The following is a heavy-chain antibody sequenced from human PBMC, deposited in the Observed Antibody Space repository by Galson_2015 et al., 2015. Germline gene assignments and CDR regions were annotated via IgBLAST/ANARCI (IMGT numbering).Heavy chain of an antibody. CDR2: ISAYNGNT. D-gene: IGHD2-2*01. CDR3: ARDDCSSTSCYGSGYYGMGV. J-gene: IGHJ6*02. CDR1: GSTFTSYG. V-gene: IGHV1-18*01. Sequence: SVKVSCKASGSTFTSYGISWVRQAPGQGLEWMGWISAYNGNTNYAQKLQGRVTMTTDTSTSTAYMELRSLRSDDTAVYYCARDDCSSTSCYGSGYYGMGVWGQGTTVTVSS.